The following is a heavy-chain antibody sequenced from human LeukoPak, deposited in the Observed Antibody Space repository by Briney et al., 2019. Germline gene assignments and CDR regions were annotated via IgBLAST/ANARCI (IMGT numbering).Heavy chain of an antibody. CDR3: ARVARTSNYYYYYMDV. CDR1: GYTFTSYG. J-gene: IGHJ6*03. V-gene: IGHV1-18*01. Sequence: ASVKVSCKASGYTFTSYGISWVRQAPGQGLEWMGWISAYNGNTNYAQKLQGRVTMTTDTSTSTAYMELRSLRSDDTAVYYCARVARTSNYYYYYMDVWGKGTTVTISS. CDR2: ISAYNGNT.